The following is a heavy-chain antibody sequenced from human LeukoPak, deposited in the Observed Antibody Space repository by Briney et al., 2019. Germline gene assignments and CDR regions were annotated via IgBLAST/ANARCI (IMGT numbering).Heavy chain of an antibody. CDR3: VRALDYSNGDY. J-gene: IGHJ4*02. CDR2: INWNGIST. V-gene: IGHV3-20*04. Sequence: PGGSLRLSCAASGFTFDDYVMSWVRQAPGKGLEWVSGINWNGISTDYADSVKGRFTISRDNAKNSLYLQMNSLRAEDTALYYCVRALDYSNGDYWGQGTLVTVSS. CDR1: GFTFDDYV. D-gene: IGHD4-11*01.